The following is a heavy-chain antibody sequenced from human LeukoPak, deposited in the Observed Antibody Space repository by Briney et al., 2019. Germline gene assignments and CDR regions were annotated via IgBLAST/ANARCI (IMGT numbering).Heavy chain of an antibody. J-gene: IGHJ4*02. V-gene: IGHV3-30*02. CDR3: AKDIFRIAAAEDDY. Sequence: PGGSLRLSCAASGFTFSSYGMHWVRQAPGKGLEWVAFIRYDGSNKYYADSVKGRFTISRDNSKNTLYLQMNSLRAEDTAVYYCAKDIFRIAAAEDDYWGQGTLVTVSS. CDR2: IRYDGSNK. D-gene: IGHD6-13*01. CDR1: GFTFSSYG.